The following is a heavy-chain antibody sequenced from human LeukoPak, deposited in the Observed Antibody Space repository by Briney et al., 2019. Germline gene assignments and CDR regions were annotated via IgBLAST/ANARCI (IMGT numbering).Heavy chain of an antibody. J-gene: IGHJ3*02. V-gene: IGHV3-23*01. CDR3: ARPETVGVITDAFDM. CDR1: GFTFSSYA. D-gene: IGHD3-10*01. CDR2: ISGSGGST. Sequence: AGGSLRLSCAASGFTFSSYAMSWVRQAPGKGLEWVSAISGSGGSTYYADSVKGRFTISRDNSKNTLYLQMNSLRAEDTAVYYCARPETVGVITDAFDMWGQGTMVTVSS.